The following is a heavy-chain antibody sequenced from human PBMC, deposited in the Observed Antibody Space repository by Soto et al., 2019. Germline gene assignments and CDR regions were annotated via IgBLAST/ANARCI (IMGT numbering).Heavy chain of an antibody. CDR1: GYTFTSYD. CDR2: MNPNSGNT. Sequence: ASVKVSCKASGYTFTSYDINWVRQATGQGLEWMGWMNPNSGNTGYAQKFQGRVTMTRNTSISTAYMELSSLRSEDTAVYYCARGRMVRGVDYYYYYGMDVCGQGTTVTVSS. CDR3: ARGRMVRGVDYYYYYGMDV. J-gene: IGHJ6*02. V-gene: IGHV1-8*01. D-gene: IGHD3-10*01.